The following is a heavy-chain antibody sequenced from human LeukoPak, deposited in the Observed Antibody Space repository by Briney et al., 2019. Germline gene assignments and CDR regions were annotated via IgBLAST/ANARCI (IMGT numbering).Heavy chain of an antibody. J-gene: IGHJ4*02. D-gene: IGHD7-27*01. Sequence: VASVKVSCKASGGTFSSYTISWVRQAPGQGLEWMGRIIPIPGIANYAQKFQGRVTITADKSTSTAYMELSSLRSEDTAVYYCASLQPLGIIDYWGQGTPVTVSS. CDR1: GGTFSSYT. V-gene: IGHV1-69*02. CDR3: ASLQPLGIIDY. CDR2: IIPIPGIA.